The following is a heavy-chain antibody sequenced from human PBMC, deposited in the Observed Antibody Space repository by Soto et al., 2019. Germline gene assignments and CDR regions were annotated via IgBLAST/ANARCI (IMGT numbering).Heavy chain of an antibody. J-gene: IGHJ4*02. CDR2: VFSSVSA. Sequence: ETLSLTCIVSGISVRSYTWSWVRQPANKGLEWIGRVFSSVSATYNPSLKSRVSISMDTPENRISLKLDSVTAADAGVYFCARDGMTTGDTWGPGTLVTVSS. V-gene: IGHV4-4*07. D-gene: IGHD2-21*02. CDR3: ARDGMTTGDT. CDR1: GISVRSYT.